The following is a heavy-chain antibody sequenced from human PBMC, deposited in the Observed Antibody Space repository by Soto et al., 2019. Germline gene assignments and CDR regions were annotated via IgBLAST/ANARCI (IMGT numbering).Heavy chain of an antibody. J-gene: IGHJ4*02. V-gene: IGHV5-51*01. D-gene: IGHD1-26*01. CDR1: GYSFSSYW. CDR2: IYPGDSDT. CDR3: ARHQWELNPLIDY. Sequence: GESLKISCKGSGYSFSSYWIGWVRQMPGKGLEWMGIIYPGDSDTRYSPSFQGQVTISADKSISTAYLQWSSLKASDTAMYYCARHQWELNPLIDYWGQGTLVTVSS.